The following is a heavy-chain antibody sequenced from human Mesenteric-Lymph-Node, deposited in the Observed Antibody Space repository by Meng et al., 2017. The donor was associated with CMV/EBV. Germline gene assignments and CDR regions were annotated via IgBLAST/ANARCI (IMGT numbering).Heavy chain of an antibody. CDR2: ISSSSSYI. D-gene: IGHD6-6*01. CDR1: GFTFSSYS. J-gene: IGHJ4*02. Sequence: AASGFTFSSYSMNWVRQAPGKGLEWVSSISSSSSYIYYADSVKGRFTISRDNAKNSLYLQMNSLRAEDTAVYYCASAFEYSSSSEDYWGQGTLVTVSS. V-gene: IGHV3-21*01. CDR3: ASAFEYSSSSEDY.